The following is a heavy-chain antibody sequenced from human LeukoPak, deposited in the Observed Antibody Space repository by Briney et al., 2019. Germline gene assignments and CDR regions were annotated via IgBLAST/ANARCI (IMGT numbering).Heavy chain of an antibody. D-gene: IGHD6-19*01. J-gene: IGHJ6*02. CDR2: IKQDGSEK. V-gene: IGHV3-7*01. Sequence: PGGSLRLSCAASGFTFSSYAMSWVRQAPGKGLEWVANIKQDGSEKYYVDSVKGRFTISRDNAKNSLYLQMNSLRAEDTAVYYCARSPAVAGTGYYYYGMDVWGQGTTVTVSS. CDR1: GFTFSSYA. CDR3: ARSPAVAGTGYYYYGMDV.